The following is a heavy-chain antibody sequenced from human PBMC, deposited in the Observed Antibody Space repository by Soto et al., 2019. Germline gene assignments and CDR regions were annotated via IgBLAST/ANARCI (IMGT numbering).Heavy chain of an antibody. J-gene: IGHJ3*02. D-gene: IGHD3-3*01. Sequence: GASVKVSCKASGYTFTSYDINWVRQATGQGLEWMGWMNPNSGNTGYAQKFQGRVTMTRNTSISTAYMELSSLRSEDTAVYYCARRRAIFGVVITDAFDIWGQGTMVTVS. V-gene: IGHV1-8*01. CDR1: GYTFTSYD. CDR3: ARRRAIFGVVITDAFDI. CDR2: MNPNSGNT.